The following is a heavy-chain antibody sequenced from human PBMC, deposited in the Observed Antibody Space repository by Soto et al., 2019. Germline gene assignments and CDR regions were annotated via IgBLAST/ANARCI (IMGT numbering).Heavy chain of an antibody. Sequence: QVQLVQSGAEVKKPGSSVKVSCKASGGTFSSYAISWVRQAPGQGLEWMGGIIPIFGTANYAQKFQGRVTITADESTSTAYMELSSLRSEDTAVYYCARGDYYGSGSAIYYYYVMDVWGQGTPVTVSS. CDR1: GGTFSSYA. D-gene: IGHD3-10*01. CDR2: IIPIFGTA. CDR3: ARGDYYGSGSAIYYYYVMDV. J-gene: IGHJ6*02. V-gene: IGHV1-69*01.